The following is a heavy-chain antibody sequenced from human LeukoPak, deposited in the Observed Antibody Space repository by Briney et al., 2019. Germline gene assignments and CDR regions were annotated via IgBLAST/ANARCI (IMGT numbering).Heavy chain of an antibody. CDR3: ARGDSSGWYGNDY. CDR2: IGIAGDT. D-gene: IGHD6-19*01. J-gene: IGHJ4*02. CDR1: GFNFSSYD. Sequence: GGSLRLSCAASGFNFSSYDMHWVCQATGKGLEWVSAIGIAGDTYYAGSVKGRFTISRENAKNSLYLQMNSLRVGDTAVYYCARGDSSGWYGNDYWGQGTLVTVSS. V-gene: IGHV3-13*04.